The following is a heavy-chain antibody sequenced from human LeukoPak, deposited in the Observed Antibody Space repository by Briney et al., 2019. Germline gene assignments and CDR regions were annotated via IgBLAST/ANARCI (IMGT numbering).Heavy chain of an antibody. CDR1: GDTFSRYA. CDR3: ARDTRSSLRGHYYYHMDV. CDR2: IIPILTTP. J-gene: IGHJ6*02. Sequence: SVKVSCKVSGDTFSRYAISWVRQAPGQGLEWMGGIIPILTTPNYAQRFQGRVTITADESTSTAYMELISPRSEDTAVYYCARDTRSSLRGHYYYHMDVWGQGTTVIVSS. V-gene: IGHV1-69*01. D-gene: IGHD3-10*01.